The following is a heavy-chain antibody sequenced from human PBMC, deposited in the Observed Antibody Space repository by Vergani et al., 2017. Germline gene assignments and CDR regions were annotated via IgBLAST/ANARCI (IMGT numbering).Heavy chain of an antibody. CDR3: ARDSGGDVWGSYEAWFDP. Sequence: QVQLQESGPGLVKPSETLSLTCTVSGDSISSGYYWGWIRQPPGKGLEWIGSIHHSGSTYYNPSLKSRVTISVDTSKNQFSLKLSSVTAADTAVYYCARDSGGDVWGSYEAWFDPWGQGTLVTVSS. J-gene: IGHJ5*02. D-gene: IGHD3-16*01. CDR2: IHHSGST. CDR1: GDSISSGYY. V-gene: IGHV4-38-2*02.